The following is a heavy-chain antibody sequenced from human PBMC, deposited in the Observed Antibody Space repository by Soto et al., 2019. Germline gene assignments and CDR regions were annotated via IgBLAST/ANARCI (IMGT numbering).Heavy chain of an antibody. CDR3: ARLQGDNSGTYGMDV. CDR2: ISNSGGTI. J-gene: IGHJ6*02. V-gene: IGHV3-23*01. Sequence: EVQLLESGGGLVQPGGSLRLSCAASGFSLRNCGMNWVRQAPGKGLEWVSVISNSGGTIKYADSVKGRFTISRDNFQSKVYLELNSLRAEDTAVYYCARLQGDNSGTYGMDVWGQGTTVTVS. CDR1: GFSLRNCG. D-gene: IGHD3-10*01.